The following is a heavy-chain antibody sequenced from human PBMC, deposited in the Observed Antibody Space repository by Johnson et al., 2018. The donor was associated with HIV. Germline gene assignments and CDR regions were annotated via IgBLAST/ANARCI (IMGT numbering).Heavy chain of an antibody. V-gene: IGHV3-53*01. D-gene: IGHD4-17*01. CDR3: ARGSGVLTGGDSDAFDI. Sequence: VQLVESGGGLIQPGGSLRLSCAASGFTVSSNYMSWVRQAPGKGLEWVSVIYSGGSTYYAESVKGRLPISRDNSKNTLYLQMNSLRAEDTAVYYWARGSGVLTGGDSDAFDIWGQGTMVTVSS. CDR1: GFTVSSNY. J-gene: IGHJ3*02. CDR2: IYSGGST.